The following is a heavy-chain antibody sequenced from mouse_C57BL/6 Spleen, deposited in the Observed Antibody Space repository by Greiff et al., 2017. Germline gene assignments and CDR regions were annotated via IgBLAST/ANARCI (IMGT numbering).Heavy chain of an antibody. CDR2: INPSTGGT. CDR1: GYSFTGYY. D-gene: IGHD2-10*02. J-gene: IGHJ2*01. Sequence: EVQLQQSGPELVKPGASVKISCKASGYSFTGYYMNWVKQSPEKSLEWIGEINPSTGGTTYNQKFKAKATLTVDKSSSTAYMQRKSLTSEDSAVYYCARNLGNFDDWGQGTTLTVAS. CDR3: ARNLGNFDD. V-gene: IGHV1-42*01.